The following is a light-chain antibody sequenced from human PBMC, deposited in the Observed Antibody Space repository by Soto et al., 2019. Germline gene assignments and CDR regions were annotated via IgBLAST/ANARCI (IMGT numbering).Light chain of an antibody. CDR1: SSDVGDFNY. CDR3: SSYSSSTTHVV. CDR2: DVT. J-gene: IGLJ2*01. V-gene: IGLV2-14*03. Sequence: QSVLTQPASVSGSPGRSVTISCTGTSSDVGDFNYVSWYQHLPGRAPKLIIYDVTCRPSGISYRFSASKSGRTASLTISGLQAEDEADYYCSSYSSSTTHVVFGGGTKVTVL.